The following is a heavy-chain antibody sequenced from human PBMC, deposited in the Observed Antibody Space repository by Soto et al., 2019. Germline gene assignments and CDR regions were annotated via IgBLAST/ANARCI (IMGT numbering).Heavy chain of an antibody. CDR1: GFTFSSYG. J-gene: IGHJ3*02. V-gene: IGHV3-30*18. CDR3: AKDRVYYDSSGYSDAFDI. Sequence: GGSLRLSCAASGFTFSSYGMHWVRQAPGKGLEWVAVISYDGSNKYYADSVKGRFTISRDNSKNTLYLQMNSLRAEDTAVYYCAKDRVYYDSSGYSDAFDIWGQGTMVTVSS. CDR2: ISYDGSNK. D-gene: IGHD3-22*01.